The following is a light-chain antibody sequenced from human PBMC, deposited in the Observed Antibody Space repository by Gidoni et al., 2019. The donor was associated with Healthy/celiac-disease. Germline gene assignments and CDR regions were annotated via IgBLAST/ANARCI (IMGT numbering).Light chain of an antibody. J-gene: IGLJ2*01. V-gene: IGLV3-1*01. CDR3: QAWDSSTV. CDR2: QDS. Sequence: SYALTQPPSVSVSQGQTASITCNGDKVGDQSGCLYQQKPVQAPVLVIYQDSNPPSGIPERFSCSNSGNTAPLTISGTPAMDEAYYYWQAWDSSTVFGGGNKLTV. CDR1: KVGDQS.